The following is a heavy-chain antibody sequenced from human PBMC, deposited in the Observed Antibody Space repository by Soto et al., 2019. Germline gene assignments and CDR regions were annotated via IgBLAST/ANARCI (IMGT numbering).Heavy chain of an antibody. D-gene: IGHD3-9*01. J-gene: IGHJ6*02. Sequence: SETLSLTCTVSGGSIISYYWSWIRQPPGKGLEWIGYIYYSGSTNYNPSLKSRVTISVDTSKNQFSLKLSSVTAADTAVYYCARPLISKVDDILTGYYGPGDGMDVWGQGTTVTVS. CDR2: IYYSGST. V-gene: IGHV4-59*08. CDR1: GGSIISYY. CDR3: ARPLISKVDDILTGYYGPGDGMDV.